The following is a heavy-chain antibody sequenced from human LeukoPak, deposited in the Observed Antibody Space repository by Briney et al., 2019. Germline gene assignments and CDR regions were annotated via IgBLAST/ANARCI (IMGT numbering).Heavy chain of an antibody. J-gene: IGHJ4*02. D-gene: IGHD1-26*01. V-gene: IGHV3-74*01. CDR1: GFSVSSNW. CDR2: INADGSNT. CDR3: ARGSGSYGDFDY. Sequence: GGSLRLSCVASGFSVSSNWMHWVRQAPGKGLVWVSRINADGSNTYYADSARGRFTISRDNAKNTVYLQMSSLRAEDTAVYYCARGSGSYGDFDYWGQGTLVTVSS.